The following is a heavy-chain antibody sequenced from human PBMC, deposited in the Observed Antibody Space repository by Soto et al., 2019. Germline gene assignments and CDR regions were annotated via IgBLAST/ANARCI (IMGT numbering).Heavy chain of an antibody. J-gene: IGHJ4*02. CDR3: TRSITGFSYADS. D-gene: IGHD2-2*01. CDR2: IWYDGSNK. CDR1: GFTFSSYG. Sequence: GGSLRLSCAASGFTFSSYGMHWVRQAPGKGLEWVAVIWYDGSNKYYADSVKGRFTISRDNSKNTLYLQMNSLRAEDTAVYYCTRSITGFSYADSWGRGTLVTVSS. V-gene: IGHV3-33*01.